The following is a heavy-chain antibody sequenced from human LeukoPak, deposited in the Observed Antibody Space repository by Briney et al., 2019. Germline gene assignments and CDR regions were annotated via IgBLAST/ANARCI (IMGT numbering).Heavy chain of an antibody. CDR1: GGSISSYY. V-gene: IGHV4-59*01. Sequence: PSETLSLTXTVSGGSISSYYWSWIRQPPGKGLEWVGYIYNRGSTNYNPSLKSRVTISVDTSKNQLSLKLSSVTAADTAVFYCARMRLYSSSWYFDYWGQGTLVTVSS. J-gene: IGHJ4*02. CDR3: ARMRLYSSSWYFDY. CDR2: IYNRGST. D-gene: IGHD6-13*01.